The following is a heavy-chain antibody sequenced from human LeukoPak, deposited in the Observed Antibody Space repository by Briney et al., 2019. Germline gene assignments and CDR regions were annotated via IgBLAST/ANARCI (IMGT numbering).Heavy chain of an antibody. D-gene: IGHD6-6*01. CDR3: ARHRAYSSSSPFDY. Sequence: PSETLSLTCSVSGGSFSSLYWSWIRQPPGKGLEWIGYIYYTGSTNYNPSLKSRVTMFVDMSKNQFSLRLSSVTAADTAVYYCARHRAYSSSSPFDYWGQGTLVTVSS. CDR2: IYYTGST. V-gene: IGHV4-59*08. J-gene: IGHJ4*02. CDR1: GGSFSSLY.